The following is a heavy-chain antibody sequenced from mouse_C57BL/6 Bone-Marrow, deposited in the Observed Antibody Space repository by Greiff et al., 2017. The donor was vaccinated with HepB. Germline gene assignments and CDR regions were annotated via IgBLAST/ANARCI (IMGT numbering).Heavy chain of an antibody. D-gene: IGHD1-1*01. J-gene: IGHJ1*03. CDR3: ARPFITTAVASWYFDV. CDR1: GYTFTDYY. Sequence: VQLKQSGPELVKPGASVKISCKASGYTFTDYYMNWVKQSHGKSLEWIGDINPNNGGTSYNQKFKGKATLTVDKSSSTAYMELRSLTSEDSAVYYCARPFITTAVASWYFDVWGTGTTVTVSS. V-gene: IGHV1-26*01. CDR2: INPNNGGT.